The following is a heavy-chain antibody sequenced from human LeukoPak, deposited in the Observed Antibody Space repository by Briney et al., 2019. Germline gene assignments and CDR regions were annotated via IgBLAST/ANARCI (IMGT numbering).Heavy chain of an antibody. CDR3: ARGLYSSGWYISARSYYYYMDV. Sequence: GASVKVSCKASGYTFTSYDINWVRQATGQGLEWMGWMNPNSGNTGYAQKFQGRVTITRNTSISTAYMELSSLRSEDTAVYYCARGLYSSGWYISARSYYYYMDVWGKGTTVTVSS. V-gene: IGHV1-8*03. CDR2: MNPNSGNT. J-gene: IGHJ6*03. CDR1: GYTFTSYD. D-gene: IGHD6-19*01.